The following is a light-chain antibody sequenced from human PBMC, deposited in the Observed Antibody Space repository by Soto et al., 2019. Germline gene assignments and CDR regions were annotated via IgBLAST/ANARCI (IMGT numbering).Light chain of an antibody. CDR3: QQYGGSLKII. CDR2: GAS. CDR1: QSVSSSS. Sequence: EIVLTQSPGTLSLSPGERATLSCRASQSVSSSSLAWYQQKPGRAPRLLIYGASSRATGIPDRFSGSGSGTDFTLTISRLEPEDFAVYYCQQYGGSLKIIFGQGTRLEIK. J-gene: IGKJ5*01. V-gene: IGKV3-20*01.